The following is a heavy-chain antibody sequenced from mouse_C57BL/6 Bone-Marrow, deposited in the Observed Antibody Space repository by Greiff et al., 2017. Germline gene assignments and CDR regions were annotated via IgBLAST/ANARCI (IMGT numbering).Heavy chain of an antibody. J-gene: IGHJ2*01. D-gene: IGHD1-1*02. CDR1: GYTFTSYW. V-gene: IGHV1-64*01. CDR2: IHPNSGST. Sequence: QVQLQQPGAELVKPGASVKLSCKASGYTFTSYWMHWVKQRPGQGLEWIGMIHPNSGSTNYNEKFKSKATLTVDKYSRTAYMQLSSLTSEDSAVYYCASFGGDYFDYWGQGTTLTVSS. CDR3: ASFGGDYFDY.